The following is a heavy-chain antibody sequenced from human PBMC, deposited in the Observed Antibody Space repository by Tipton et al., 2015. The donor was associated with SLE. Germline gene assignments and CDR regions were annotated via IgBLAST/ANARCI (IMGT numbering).Heavy chain of an antibody. CDR2: INKDGSET. J-gene: IGHJ4*02. Sequence: LSLTCVASTFTFSNYWMSWVRQAPGKGLEWVAHINKDGSETYPVDSVKGRFTISRDNAKNSLFLQMNSLTVEDTAVYYCARVAGVGPSAHADDWGQGALITVSS. CDR3: ARVAGVGPSAHADD. V-gene: IGHV3-7*01. D-gene: IGHD1-26*01. CDR1: TFTFSNYW.